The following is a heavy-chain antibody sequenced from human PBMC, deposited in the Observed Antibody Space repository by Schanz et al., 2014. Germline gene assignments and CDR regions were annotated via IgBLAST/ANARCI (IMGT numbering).Heavy chain of an antibody. CDR3: ARDAADFHEMLAEEDY. D-gene: IGHD3-3*01. V-gene: IGHV1-18*01. CDR1: GYTFTSYG. J-gene: IGHJ4*02. Sequence: QVQLVQSGAEVKKPGASVKVSCKASGYTFTSYGISWVRQAPGQGLEWMGWISAYNGNTKYPQKLQGRVTMTTDTAASTAYMELRSLRSDDTAVYYCARDAADFHEMLAEEDYWGQGPLVTVSS. CDR2: ISAYNGNT.